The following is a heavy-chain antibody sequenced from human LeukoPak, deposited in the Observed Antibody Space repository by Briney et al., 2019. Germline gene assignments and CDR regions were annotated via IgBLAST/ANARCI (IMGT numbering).Heavy chain of an antibody. J-gene: IGHJ4*02. V-gene: IGHV1-2*02. CDR1: GYTFTGYF. CDR2: INPNSGDT. Sequence: GASVTVSCKASGYTFTGYFMNWVRQAPGQGLEWMGWINPNSGDTTYAQKFQGRVTMTRDTSTSTAYMELSRLRSDDTAVYYCARAQYYYPHHYYVYWGQGTLVTVSS. D-gene: IGHD3-10*01. CDR3: ARAQYYYPHHYYVY.